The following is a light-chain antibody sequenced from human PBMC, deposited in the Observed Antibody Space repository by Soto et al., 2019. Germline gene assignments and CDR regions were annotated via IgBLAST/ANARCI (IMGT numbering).Light chain of an antibody. J-gene: IGKJ1*01. Sequence: EIVLTQSPGTLSLSPGERASLSCRASQSVSSDYLAWFQQKPGQAPRLLIFGASNRDTGIPDRFSGSGSGTDFTLTISRLEHEDFAMYYCQQYGSSPGTFGQGTKVEVK. CDR3: QQYGSSPGT. CDR2: GAS. CDR1: QSVSSDY. V-gene: IGKV3-20*01.